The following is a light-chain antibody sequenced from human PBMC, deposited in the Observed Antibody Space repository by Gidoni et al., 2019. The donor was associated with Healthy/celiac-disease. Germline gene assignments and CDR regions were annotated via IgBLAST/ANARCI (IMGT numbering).Light chain of an antibody. CDR1: SSDVGGYNY. V-gene: IGLV2-14*03. Sequence: QSALTQPPSVSGSPGQPITISCTGTSSDVGGYNYVSWYQQHPGKAPKLMIYDVSNRPSGVSNRFSGAQSGNTASLTISGLQAEDEADYYCSSYTSSSTEVFGGGTKLTVL. CDR3: SSYTSSSTEV. CDR2: DVS. J-gene: IGLJ2*01.